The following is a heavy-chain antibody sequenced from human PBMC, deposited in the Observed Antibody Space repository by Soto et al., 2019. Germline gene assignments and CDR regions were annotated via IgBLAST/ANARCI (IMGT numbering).Heavy chain of an antibody. CDR1: GFTFSSYA. D-gene: IGHD3-22*01. CDR2: ISNSGGST. Sequence: GGSLRLSCAASGFTFSSYAMSWVRQAPGKGLEWVSAISNSGGSTYYADSVKGRFTISRDNSKNTLYLQMSSLRAEDTAVYYCVILFPNYYDSSGYSSMDVWGQGTKVTVSS. CDR3: VILFPNYYDSSGYSSMDV. J-gene: IGHJ6*02. V-gene: IGHV3-23*01.